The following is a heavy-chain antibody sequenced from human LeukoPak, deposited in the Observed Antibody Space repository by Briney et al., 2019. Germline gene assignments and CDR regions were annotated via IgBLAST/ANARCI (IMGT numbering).Heavy chain of an antibody. Sequence: SETLSLTCAVYGGSFSGNYWSWIRQPPGKGLEWIGEINHSGSTNYNPSLKSRVTISVDTSKNQFSLKLSSVTAADTAVYYCARSGYRAVDYWGQGTLVTVSS. CDR2: INHSGST. V-gene: IGHV4-34*01. J-gene: IGHJ4*02. CDR1: GGSFSGNY. D-gene: IGHD5-24*01. CDR3: ARSGYRAVDY.